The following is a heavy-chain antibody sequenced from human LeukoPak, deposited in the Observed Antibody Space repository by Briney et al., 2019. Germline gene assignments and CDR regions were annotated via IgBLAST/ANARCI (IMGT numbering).Heavy chain of an antibody. CDR1: GYTFTSYY. J-gene: IGHJ6*03. CDR3: ARDGYSYGQGRYYYYYYMDV. CDR2: INPSGGST. D-gene: IGHD5-18*01. Sequence: GASVKVSCKASGYTFTSYYMHLVRQPPGQGLGLMGIINPSGGSTSYEQKFQGRVTMTRDTSTSTVYIEPSSLRSEDPAVYYCARDGYSYGQGRYYYYYYMDVWGKGTTVTVSS. V-gene: IGHV1-46*01.